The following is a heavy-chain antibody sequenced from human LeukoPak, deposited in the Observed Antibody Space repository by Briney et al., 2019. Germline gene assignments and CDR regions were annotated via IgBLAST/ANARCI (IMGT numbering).Heavy chain of an antibody. D-gene: IGHD1-26*01. Sequence: SETLSLTCTVSGGSISSYYWSWIWQPPGKGLEWIGYIYTSGSTNYNPSLKSRVTISVDTSKNQFSLKLSSVTAADTAVYYCARRARGSYSLGYWGQGTLVTVSS. CDR1: GGSISSYY. CDR2: IYTSGST. J-gene: IGHJ4*02. V-gene: IGHV4-4*09. CDR3: ARRARGSYSLGY.